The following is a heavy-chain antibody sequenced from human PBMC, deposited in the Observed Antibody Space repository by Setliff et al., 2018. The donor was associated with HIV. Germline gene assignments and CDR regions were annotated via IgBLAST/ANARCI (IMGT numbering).Heavy chain of an antibody. J-gene: IGHJ4*01. Sequence: SETLSLTCAVYGGSFSTYYWSWIRQSPGKRLEWLGEVNHSGGTNYNPSLKRRLIISSDASKNQSSLRLKSVTAADTAGYFCARRILRSAFDFWGHGTLVTVSS. V-gene: IGHV4-34*01. D-gene: IGHD2-15*01. CDR3: ARRILRSAFDF. CDR1: GGSFSTYY. CDR2: VNHSGGT.